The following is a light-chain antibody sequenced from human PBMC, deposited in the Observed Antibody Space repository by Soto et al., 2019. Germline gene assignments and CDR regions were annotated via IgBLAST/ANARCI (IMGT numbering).Light chain of an antibody. J-gene: IGKJ3*01. CDR1: QSVSSS. V-gene: IGKV3-15*01. Sequence: ETVMTQSPATLSVSPGERVTLSCRASQSVSSSLAWYQQKPGQAPRLLIYGASTRATGVPARFSGSGSGTEFTLTISSLQSEDFAVYCCQQYDNWLLLTFGPGTKVDIK. CDR3: QQYDNWLLLT. CDR2: GAS.